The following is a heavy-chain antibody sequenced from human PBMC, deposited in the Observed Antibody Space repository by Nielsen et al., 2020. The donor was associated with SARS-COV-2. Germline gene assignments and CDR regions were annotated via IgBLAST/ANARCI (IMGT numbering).Heavy chain of an antibody. CDR3: ARRYCGSATCSSFWFDP. J-gene: IGHJ5*02. V-gene: IGHV5-51*01. Sequence: GESLKISCKSSGFSFTTNWIGWVRQMPGKGLEYMGIIYPGDSDTRYSPSFQGQVTISVDKSINTAYLQWNSLKASDTAMYYCARRYCGSATCSSFWFDPWGQGTLVTVSS. CDR1: GFSFTTNW. CDR2: IYPGDSDT. D-gene: IGHD2-2*01.